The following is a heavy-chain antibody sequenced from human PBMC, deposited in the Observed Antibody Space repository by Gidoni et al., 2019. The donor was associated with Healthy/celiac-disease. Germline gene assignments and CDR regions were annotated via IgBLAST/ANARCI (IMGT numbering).Heavy chain of an antibody. Sequence: VQLVESGGGLVQPGGSLRLSCATSGFTLRSYEMNGVRQAPGKGVEGVSYISSSGSTIYYADSVKGRFTISRDNAKNSLYLQMNSLRAEDTAVYYCARHGDYVLWYYFDYWGQGTLVTVSS. J-gene: IGHJ4*02. CDR1: GFTLRSYE. CDR2: ISSSGSTI. V-gene: IGHV3-48*03. D-gene: IGHD4-17*01. CDR3: ARHGDYVLWYYFDY.